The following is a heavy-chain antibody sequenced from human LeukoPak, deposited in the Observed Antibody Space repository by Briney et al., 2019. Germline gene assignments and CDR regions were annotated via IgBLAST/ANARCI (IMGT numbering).Heavy chain of an antibody. CDR1: GGSIRSHY. J-gene: IGHJ4*01. D-gene: IGHD2-21*01. CDR2: IYYTGST. V-gene: IGHV4-59*08. Sequence: KPPETLSLTCTVSGGSIRSHYWRWTRQPPGKGLEWIGYIYYTGSTNYNPSLKSRVTISLDTSRNQFSLKLTSVTAADTAVYYCARTPYGGPDYWGHGTLVTVSS. CDR3: ARTPYGGPDY.